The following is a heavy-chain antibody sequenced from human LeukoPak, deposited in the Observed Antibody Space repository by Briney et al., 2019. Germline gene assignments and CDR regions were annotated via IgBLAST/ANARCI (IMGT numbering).Heavy chain of an antibody. D-gene: IGHD3-10*01. CDR2: IFYSGST. Sequence: SETLSPTCTVSSGSISTSNYYWGWVRQPPGKALEWIGNIFYSGSTYYSPSLKSRVTISVDTSKNQFSLKLSSVTAADTAVYYCARVYFGEVTLDYWGQGTLVTVSS. CDR1: SGSISTSNYY. CDR3: ARVYFGEVTLDY. J-gene: IGHJ4*02. V-gene: IGHV4-39*07.